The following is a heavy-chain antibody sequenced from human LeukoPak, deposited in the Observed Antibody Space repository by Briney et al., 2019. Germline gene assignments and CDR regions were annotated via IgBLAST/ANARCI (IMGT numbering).Heavy chain of an antibody. V-gene: IGHV4-59*01. CDR3: ALLAVAGTRGGYYYYGMDV. CDR2: IYYSGST. CDR1: GGSISSYY. Sequence: SGTLSLTCTVSGGSISSYYWSWIRQPPGKGLEWIGYIYYSGSTNYNPSLKSRVHISVDPSKNQFSLQLSSVTAADTAVDYCALLAVAGTRGGYYYYGMDVWGKGTTVTVSS. D-gene: IGHD6-19*01. J-gene: IGHJ6*04.